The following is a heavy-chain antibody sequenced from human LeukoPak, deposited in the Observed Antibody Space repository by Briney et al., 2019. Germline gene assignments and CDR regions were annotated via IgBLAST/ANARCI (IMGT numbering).Heavy chain of an antibody. D-gene: IGHD6-13*01. CDR2: ISWNSGSI. CDR3: AKAVQSSSWYLDY. Sequence: GRSLRLSCAASGFTFDDYATHWVRQAPGKGLEGVSGISWNSGSIGYADSVKGRFTISRDNAKNSLYLQMNSLRAEDTAVYYCAKAVQSSSWYLDYWGQGTLVTVSS. J-gene: IGHJ4*02. CDR1: GFTFDDYA. V-gene: IGHV3-9*01.